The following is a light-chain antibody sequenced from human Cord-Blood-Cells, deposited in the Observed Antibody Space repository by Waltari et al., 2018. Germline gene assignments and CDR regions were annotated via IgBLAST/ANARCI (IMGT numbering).Light chain of an antibody. CDR3: SSYTSSSTPYV. V-gene: IGLV2-14*01. Sequence: QSALTQPASVSGSPGQSITISCTGTTSDVAGYNHVSWYQQHPGKAPKLMIYDVSKRPSGVSNRFSGSKSGNTASLTISGLQAEDEADYYCSSYTSSSTPYVFGTGTKVTVL. J-gene: IGLJ1*01. CDR1: TSDVAGYNH. CDR2: DVS.